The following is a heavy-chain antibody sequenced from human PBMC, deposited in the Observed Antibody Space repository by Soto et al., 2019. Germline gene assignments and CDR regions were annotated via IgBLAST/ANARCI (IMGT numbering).Heavy chain of an antibody. CDR3: ARGERQQQRDY. CDR2: VYHSGNT. Sequence: LSLTCAVSGDSISSDKWWSWVRQPPGKGLEWIGEVYHSGNTNYNPSLKSRVIISVDKSKNQFSLKLSSVTDADTAMYYCARGERQQQRDYWGQGTLVTVSS. D-gene: IGHD6-13*01. J-gene: IGHJ4*02. CDR1: GDSISSDKW. V-gene: IGHV4-4*02.